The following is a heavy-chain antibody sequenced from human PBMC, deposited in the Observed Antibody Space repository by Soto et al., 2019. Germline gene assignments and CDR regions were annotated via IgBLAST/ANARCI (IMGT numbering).Heavy chain of an antibody. CDR1: GLSFSNYA. J-gene: IGHJ6*02. CDR2: LSGSGDST. Sequence: EVQLLESGGGLVQPGGSLRLSCAASGLSFSNYAMTWVRQAPGKGLEWVPTLSGSGDSTYYADSVKGRFTVSRDNSKNTLFLQMNGLRAEDTAVYYCTKLRGIAMGDGMDVWGQGTTVTVSS. V-gene: IGHV3-23*01. D-gene: IGHD6-19*01. CDR3: TKLRGIAMGDGMDV.